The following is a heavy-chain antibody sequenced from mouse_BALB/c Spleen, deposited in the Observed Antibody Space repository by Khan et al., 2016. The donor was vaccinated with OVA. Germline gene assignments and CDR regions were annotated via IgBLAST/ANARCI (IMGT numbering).Heavy chain of an antibody. CDR3: AREDHSYEYDVCYYAMGY. Sequence: QIQLVQSGPELKKPGGTVKISCKASGYTFTNYGMNWVKQAPGKGLKWMGWINTYTGEPTYADDFKGRFAFSLETSASTAYLQINNLKNEDMATYFCAREDHSYEYDVCYYAMGYWGQGTSVTVSS. J-gene: IGHJ4*01. D-gene: IGHD2-4*01. CDR2: INTYTGEP. V-gene: IGHV9-1*02. CDR1: GYTFTNYG.